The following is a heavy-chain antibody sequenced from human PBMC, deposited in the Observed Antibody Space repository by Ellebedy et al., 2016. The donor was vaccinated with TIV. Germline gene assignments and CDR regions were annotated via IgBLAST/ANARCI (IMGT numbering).Heavy chain of an antibody. J-gene: IGHJ4*02. D-gene: IGHD4-23*01. V-gene: IGHV3-53*01. Sequence: GESLKISCAASGCTVSNNYMSWVRQAAGKGLEMVSVFYSGGNTFYAESVKGRVTISRDNSKNTLYMQMNSLRAEDTALYYCANSGGLVRPFHNWGQGTLVTVSS. CDR2: FYSGGNT. CDR1: GCTVSNNY. CDR3: ANSGGLVRPFHN.